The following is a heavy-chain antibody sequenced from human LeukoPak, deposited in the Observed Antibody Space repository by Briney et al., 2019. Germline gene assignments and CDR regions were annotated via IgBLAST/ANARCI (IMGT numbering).Heavy chain of an antibody. CDR3: ARVENDLGYMDV. D-gene: IGHD7-27*01. CDR1: GGSISSYY. Sequence: PSETLSLTCTVSGGSISSYYWSWIRQPPGKGLEWIGYIYYSGSTNYNPSLKSRVTISVDTSKNQFSLKLSSVTAADTAVYYCARVENDLGYMDVWGKGTTVTVSS. J-gene: IGHJ6*03. CDR2: IYYSGST. V-gene: IGHV4-59*01.